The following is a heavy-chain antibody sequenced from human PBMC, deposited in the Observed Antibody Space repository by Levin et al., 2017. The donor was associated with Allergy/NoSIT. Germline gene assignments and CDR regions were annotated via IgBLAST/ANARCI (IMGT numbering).Heavy chain of an antibody. J-gene: IGHJ4*02. D-gene: IGHD1-7*01. CDR2: ISTYNGNA. CDR1: GYSFTSYG. V-gene: IGHV1-18*01. CDR3: ARGELGLDTDY. Sequence: GESLKISCKASGYSFTSYGITWVRQAPGQGLEWMGWISTYNGNANYAQKLQGRVTMTTDTSTSTAYMEVRSLRSDDTAVYYCARGELGLDTDYWGQGTLVTVSS.